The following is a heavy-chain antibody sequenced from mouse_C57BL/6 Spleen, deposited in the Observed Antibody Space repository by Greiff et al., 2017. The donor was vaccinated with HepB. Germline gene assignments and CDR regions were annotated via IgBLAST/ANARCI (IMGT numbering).Heavy chain of an antibody. V-gene: IGHV1-85*01. CDR3: ARIHYYGSSPWFAY. D-gene: IGHD1-1*01. CDR2: IYPRDGST. CDR1: GYTFTSYD. J-gene: IGHJ3*01. Sequence: VQLQQSGPELVKPGASVKLSCKASGYTFTSYDINWVKQRPGQGLEWIGWIYPRDGSTKYNEKFKGKATLTVDTSSSTAYMELHSLTSEDSAVYFCARIHYYGSSPWFAYWGQGTLVTVSA.